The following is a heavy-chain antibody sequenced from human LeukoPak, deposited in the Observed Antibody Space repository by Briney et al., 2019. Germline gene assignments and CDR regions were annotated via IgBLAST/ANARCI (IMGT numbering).Heavy chain of an antibody. Sequence: ASVKVSCKASGYTFTDYPMNWVRQAPGRGLEWMGWINTDTGNPTYAQGFTGHYVFSLDTSVSTAYLQIISLKAEDTAVYYCARVGLTGSKVAFDVWGQGTMVTVSS. D-gene: IGHD1-20*01. CDR3: ARVGLTGSKVAFDV. CDR1: GYTFTDYP. V-gene: IGHV7-4-1*02. J-gene: IGHJ3*01. CDR2: INTDTGNP.